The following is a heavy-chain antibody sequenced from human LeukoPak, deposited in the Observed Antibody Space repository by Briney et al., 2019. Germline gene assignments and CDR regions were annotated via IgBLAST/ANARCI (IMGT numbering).Heavy chain of an antibody. J-gene: IGHJ4*02. CDR2: ISGSGGST. V-gene: IGHV3-23*01. D-gene: IGHD3-16*02. Sequence: GGSLRLSCAASGFTFSSYAMSWVRQAPGKGPEWVSAISGSGGSTYYADSVKGRFTISRDNSKNTLYLQMSSLRAEDTAVYYCAKDSYVWGSYRYWFDYWGQGTLVTVSS. CDR3: AKDSYVWGSYRYWFDY. CDR1: GFTFSSYA.